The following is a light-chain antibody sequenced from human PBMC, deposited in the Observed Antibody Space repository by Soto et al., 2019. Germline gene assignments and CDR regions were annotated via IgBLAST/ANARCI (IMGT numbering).Light chain of an antibody. V-gene: IGKV3-11*01. CDR2: GTS. J-gene: IGKJ1*01. CDR1: RSVSRY. CDR3: QQRSNWPRT. Sequence: EIVLTPSPGTLSLSPGERATLSCRASRSVSRYLAWYQQTPGQAPRLLIYGTSYRAAGIPDRFSGSGSATDFTLTISSLEPEDFAVYYCQQRSNWPRTFGQGTRWIS.